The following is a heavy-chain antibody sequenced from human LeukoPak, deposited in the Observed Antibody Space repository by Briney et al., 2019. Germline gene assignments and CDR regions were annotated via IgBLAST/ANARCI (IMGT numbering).Heavy chain of an antibody. Sequence: PGGSLRLSCAASGFTFSRYCMHWVRQAPGKGLVWVSRLNSDGSITTYADSVRGRFTISRDNAKNTLYLQMNNLRAEDTAVYYCARVTDSSSWPHFDYWGQGTLVTVSS. J-gene: IGHJ4*02. CDR3: ARVTDSSSWPHFDY. CDR2: LNSDGSIT. D-gene: IGHD6-13*01. CDR1: GFTFSRYC. V-gene: IGHV3-74*01.